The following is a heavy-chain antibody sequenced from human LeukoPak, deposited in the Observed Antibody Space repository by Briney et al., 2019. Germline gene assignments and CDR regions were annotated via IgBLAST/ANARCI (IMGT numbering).Heavy chain of an antibody. J-gene: IGHJ4*02. CDR3: AKDRSSYVQSFDY. CDR2: ISGSGGST. CDR1: GFTFSRYA. D-gene: IGHD5-18*01. Sequence: PGGSLRLSCAASGFTFSRYAMSWVRQAPGKGLEWVSAISGSGGSTYYADSVKGRFAISRDNSKNTLYLQMNSLRAEETAVYYCAKDRSSYVQSFDYWGQGTLVTVSS. V-gene: IGHV3-23*01.